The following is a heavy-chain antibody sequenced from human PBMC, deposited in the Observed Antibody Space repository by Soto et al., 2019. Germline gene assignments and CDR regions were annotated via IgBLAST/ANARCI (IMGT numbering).Heavy chain of an antibody. Sequence: SVKVSCKASGGTFSSYAISWVRQAPGQGLEWMGGIIPIFGTANYAQKFQGRVTITADESTSTAYMELSSLRSEDTAVYYCARVWRGIGGWFDPWGQGTLVTVS. V-gene: IGHV1-69*13. CDR1: GGTFSSYA. CDR2: IIPIFGTA. CDR3: ARVWRGIGGWFDP. J-gene: IGHJ5*02. D-gene: IGHD1-26*01.